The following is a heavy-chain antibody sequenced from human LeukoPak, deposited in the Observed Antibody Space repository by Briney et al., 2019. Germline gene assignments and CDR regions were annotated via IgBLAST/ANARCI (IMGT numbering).Heavy chain of an antibody. CDR2: INHSGST. J-gene: IGHJ5*02. D-gene: IGHD2-15*01. CDR3: ARFGRRGYNWFDP. Sequence: SETLSLTCTISGGSVSDYYWSWIRQSPGKGLEWIGEINHSGSTNYNPSLKSRVTISVDTSKNQFSLKLSSVTAADTAVYYCARFGRRGYNWFDPWGQGTLVTVSS. CDR1: GGSVSDYY. V-gene: IGHV4-34*01.